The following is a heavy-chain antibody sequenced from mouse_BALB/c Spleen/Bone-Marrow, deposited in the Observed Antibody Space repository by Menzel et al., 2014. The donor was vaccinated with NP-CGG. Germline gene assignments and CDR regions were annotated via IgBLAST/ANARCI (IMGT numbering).Heavy chain of an antibody. CDR3: ARRERTGMNY. CDR1: GYSFTSYW. Sequence: QVHVKQSGAELVRPGASVKLSCKASGYSFTSYWMNWVKQRPGQGLEWIGMIHPPDSETRLNQKFKDKATLTVDKSSSTAYMQLSSPTSEDSAVYYCARRERTGMNYWGQGTTLTVSS. J-gene: IGHJ2*01. V-gene: IGHV1-61*01. CDR2: IHPPDSET. D-gene: IGHD4-1*01.